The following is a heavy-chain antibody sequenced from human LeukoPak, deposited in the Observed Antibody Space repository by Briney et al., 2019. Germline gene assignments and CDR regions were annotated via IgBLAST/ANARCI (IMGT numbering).Heavy chain of an antibody. CDR3: ASTEYYGMDV. CDR1: GGSISSYY. V-gene: IGHV4-59*01. Sequence: SETLSLTCTVSGGSISSYYWSWIRQPPGKGLEWIGYIYCSGSTNYNPSLKSRVTISVDTSKNQFSLKLSSVTAADTAVYYCASTEYYGMDVWGQGTTVTVSS. J-gene: IGHJ6*02. CDR2: IYCSGST.